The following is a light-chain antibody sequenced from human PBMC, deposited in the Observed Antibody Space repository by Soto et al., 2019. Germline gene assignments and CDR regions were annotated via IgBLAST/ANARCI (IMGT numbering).Light chain of an antibody. J-gene: IGKJ1*01. CDR3: QQYGRSPPSWT. V-gene: IGKV3-20*01. Sequence: EIVLTQSPGTLSLSPGERATLSCRASQSVTSSYLAWYQQKPSQPPRLLISDASCRATGIPDRFSGSGSGTDFTLTISSLEPEDFAVYYCQQYGRSPPSWTFGQGTKVEIK. CDR1: QSVTSSY. CDR2: DAS.